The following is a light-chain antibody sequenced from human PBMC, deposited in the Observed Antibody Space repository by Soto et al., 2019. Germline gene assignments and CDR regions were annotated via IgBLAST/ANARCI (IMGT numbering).Light chain of an antibody. CDR2: DAS. J-gene: IGKJ4*01. CDR3: QQRSNGPLT. CDR1: QSVSSY. Sequence: EIVLTQSPATLSLSPGERATLSCRASQSVSSYLAWYQQKPGQAPRLLIYDASNRATGIPARFSGSGSGTDFTLTISNLAAEKFADYYCQQRSNGPLTFGGGTKVEIK. V-gene: IGKV3-11*01.